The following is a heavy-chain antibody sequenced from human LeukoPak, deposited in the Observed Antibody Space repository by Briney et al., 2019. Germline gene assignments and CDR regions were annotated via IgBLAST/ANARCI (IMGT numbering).Heavy chain of an antibody. J-gene: IGHJ3*02. CDR3: ARDFVCRLRLWECPRSGDDFDI. V-gene: IGHV3-7*01. D-gene: IGHD3-16*01. CDR1: GFTFDTYW. CDR2: IKQDGSEK. Sequence: GGSLRLSCVASGFTFDTYWMSWVRQAPGNGLEWVANIKQDGSEKDYVDSVKGRYTISRGNAKNSLYLQMNKQSAEETAVYYCARDFVCRLRLWECPRSGDDFDIWGQGTMVTVSS.